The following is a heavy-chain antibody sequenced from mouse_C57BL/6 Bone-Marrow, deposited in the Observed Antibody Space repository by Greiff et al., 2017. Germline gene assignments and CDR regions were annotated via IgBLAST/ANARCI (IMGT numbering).Heavy chain of an antibody. CDR2: IYPSDSET. Sequence: QVQLQQPGAELVRPGSSVKLSCKASGYTFTSYWTDWVKQRPGQGLEWIGNIYPSDSETHYNQKFKDKATLTVDKSSSTAYMQLSSLTSEDSAVYYCARTSSYYSNYGGFAYWGQGTLVTVSA. V-gene: IGHV1-61*01. CDR1: GYTFTSYW. J-gene: IGHJ3*01. D-gene: IGHD2-5*01. CDR3: ARTSSYYSNYGGFAY.